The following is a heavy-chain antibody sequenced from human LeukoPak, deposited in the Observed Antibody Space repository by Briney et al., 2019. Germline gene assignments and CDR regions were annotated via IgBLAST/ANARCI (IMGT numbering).Heavy chain of an antibody. D-gene: IGHD3-10*01. V-gene: IGHV1-2*02. CDR1: GYTFTGYY. CDR3: ARGIWFGELSRGRFDP. CDR2: INPNSGGT. Sequence: ASVKVSCKASGYTFTGYYMHWVRQAPGQGLEWMGWINPNSGGTNYAQKFQGRVTMTRGTSISTAYMELSRLRSDDTAVYYCARGIWFGELSRGRFDPWGQGTLVTVSS. J-gene: IGHJ5*02.